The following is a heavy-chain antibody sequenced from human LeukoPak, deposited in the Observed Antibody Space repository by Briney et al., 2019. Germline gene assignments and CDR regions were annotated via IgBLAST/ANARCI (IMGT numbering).Heavy chain of an antibody. CDR2: INHSGST. CDR1: GGSFSGYY. J-gene: IGHJ5*02. CDR3: ARDSVAAAGYNWFDP. V-gene: IGHV4-34*01. D-gene: IGHD6-13*01. Sequence: SETLSLTCAVYGGSFSGYYWSWIRQPPGKGLEWIGEINHSGSTNYNPSLKSRVTISVDTSKNQFSLKLSSVTAADTAVYYCARDSVAAAGYNWFDPWGQGTLVTVPS.